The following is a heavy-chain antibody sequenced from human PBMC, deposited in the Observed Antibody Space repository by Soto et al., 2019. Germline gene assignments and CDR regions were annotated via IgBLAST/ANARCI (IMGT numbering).Heavy chain of an antibody. Sequence: QITLKESGPTLVKPTQTLTLTCTFSGFSLSTSGVGVGWIRQPPGKALEWLALIYWDDDKRYSPSLKSRLTITKDTSKNHVVLTMTNMDPVDTATYYCAHTLYDYVWGSPGYWGQGTLVTVSS. J-gene: IGHJ4*02. V-gene: IGHV2-5*02. D-gene: IGHD3-16*01. CDR2: IYWDDDK. CDR3: AHTLYDYVWGSPGY. CDR1: GFSLSTSGVG.